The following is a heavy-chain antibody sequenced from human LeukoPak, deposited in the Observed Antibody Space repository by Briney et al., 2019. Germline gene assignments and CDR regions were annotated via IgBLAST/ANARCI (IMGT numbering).Heavy chain of an antibody. J-gene: IGHJ5*02. CDR2: LYYSGST. Sequence: SETLSLTCTVPGGSISSYYWSWIRQPPGKGLEWIGYLYYSGSTNHNPSLKSRVTISVDTSKTQFSLKLSSVTAADTGVYYCARGENSSGWYVRPAQYICFDPWGQGTLVTVSS. CDR3: ARGENSSGWYVRPAQYICFDP. D-gene: IGHD6-19*01. V-gene: IGHV4-59*01. CDR1: GGSISSYY.